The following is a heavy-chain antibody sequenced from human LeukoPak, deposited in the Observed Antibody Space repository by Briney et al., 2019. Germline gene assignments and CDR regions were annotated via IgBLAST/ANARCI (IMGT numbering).Heavy chain of an antibody. CDR1: GYTFTKYG. V-gene: IGHV1-18*01. J-gene: IGHJ5*02. D-gene: IGHD3-10*01. Sequence: ASVKVSCKASGYTFTKYGITWVRQAPGQGLEWMGWISTYNGNTNYAQKLQGRVTMTTDTSTSTAYMELRSLRSDDTAVYYCARVGITMVRGVITPDWFDPWGQGTLVTVSS. CDR2: ISTYNGNT. CDR3: ARVGITMVRGVITPDWFDP.